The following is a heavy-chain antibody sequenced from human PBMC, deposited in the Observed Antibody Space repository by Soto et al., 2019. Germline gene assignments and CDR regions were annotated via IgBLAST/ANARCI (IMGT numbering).Heavy chain of an antibody. CDR1: GGSISSSSYY. J-gene: IGHJ2*01. D-gene: IGHD4-17*01. Sequence: QLQLQESGPGLVKPSETLSLTCTVSGGSISSSSYYWGWIRQPPGKGLEWIGTIYYSGSTYYNPSLKSRVTISVDTSKNQFSLKLSSVTAADTAVYYCARRDYGDYGAGWYFDLWGRGTLVTVSS. V-gene: IGHV4-39*01. CDR3: ARRDYGDYGAGWYFDL. CDR2: IYYSGST.